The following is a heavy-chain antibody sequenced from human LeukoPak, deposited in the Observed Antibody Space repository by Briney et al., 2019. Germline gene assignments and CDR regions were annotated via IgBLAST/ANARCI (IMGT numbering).Heavy chain of an antibody. D-gene: IGHD3-10*01. Sequence: SETLSLTCAVSGGSISSGGYSWSWIRQPPGKGLEWIGYIYHSGSTYYNPSLKSRVTISVDTSKNQSSLKLSSVTAADTAVYYCARLSITMVRGVSGWFDPWGQGTLVTVSS. J-gene: IGHJ5*02. V-gene: IGHV4-30-2*05. CDR2: IYHSGST. CDR3: ARLSITMVRGVSGWFDP. CDR1: GGSISSGGYS.